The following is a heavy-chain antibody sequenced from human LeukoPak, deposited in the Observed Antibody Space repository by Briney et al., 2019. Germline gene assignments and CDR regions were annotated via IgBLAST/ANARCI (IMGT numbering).Heavy chain of an antibody. D-gene: IGHD6-19*01. V-gene: IGHV3-9*01. J-gene: IGHJ6*02. CDR2: ISWNSGSI. CDR3: AKDKYSGVLGMDV. CDR1: GFTFDDYA. Sequence: GGSLRLSCAASGFTFDDYAMHWVRQAPGKGLEWVSGISWNSGSIGYADSVKGRFTISRDNAKNSLYLQMSSLRAEDTALYYCAKDKYSGVLGMDVWGQGTTVTVSS.